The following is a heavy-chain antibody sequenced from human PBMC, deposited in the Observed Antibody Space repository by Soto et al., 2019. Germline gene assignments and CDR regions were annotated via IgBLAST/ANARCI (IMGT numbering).Heavy chain of an antibody. J-gene: IGHJ4*02. V-gene: IGHV3-23*01. D-gene: IGHD2-2*01. CDR3: AKDGIGYCISTSCYSVDY. Sequence: EVQLLESGGGLVQPGGSLRLSCAASGFTFSSYAMSWVRQAPGKGLEWVSAISGSGGSTDYADSVKGRFTISRDNSKNTLYLQMNSLGAEDTAVYYCAKDGIGYCISTSCYSVDYWGQGTLVTVSS. CDR2: ISGSGGST. CDR1: GFTFSSYA.